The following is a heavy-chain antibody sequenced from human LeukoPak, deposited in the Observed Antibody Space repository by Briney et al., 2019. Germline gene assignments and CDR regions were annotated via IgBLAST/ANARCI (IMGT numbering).Heavy chain of an antibody. CDR2: IYPGDSDT. D-gene: IGHD3-3*01. Sequence: GESLKISCKGSGYSFTSYWIGWVRQMPGKGLEWMGIIYPGDSDTRYSPSFQGQVTISADKSISTAYLQWSSLKASDTAMYYCARSGHVYDFCTLFDYWGQGTLVTVSS. J-gene: IGHJ4*02. V-gene: IGHV5-51*01. CDR1: GYSFTSYW. CDR3: ARSGHVYDFCTLFDY.